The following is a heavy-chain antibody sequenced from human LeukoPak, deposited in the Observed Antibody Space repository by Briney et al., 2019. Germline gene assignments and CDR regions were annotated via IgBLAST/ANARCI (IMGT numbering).Heavy chain of an antibody. CDR2: IYYSGST. CDR1: GGSISSSSYY. V-gene: IGHV4-39*01. CDR3: ARLLVVAANFDY. Sequence: PSETLSLTCTVSGGSISSSSYYWGWIRQPPGKGLEWIGSIYYSGSTYYNPSLKSRVTISVDTSKNQFPLKLSSVTAADTAVYYCARLLVVAANFDYWGQGTLVTVSS. J-gene: IGHJ4*02. D-gene: IGHD2-15*01.